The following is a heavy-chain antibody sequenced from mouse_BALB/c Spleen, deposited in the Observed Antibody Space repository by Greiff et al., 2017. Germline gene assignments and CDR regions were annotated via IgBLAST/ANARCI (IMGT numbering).Heavy chain of an antibody. D-gene: IGHD2-3*01. CDR2: TYPGSGST. J-gene: IGHJ4*01. Sequence: LQQPGSELVRPGASVKLSCKASGYTFTSYWMHWVKQRPGQGLEWIGNTYPGSGSTNYDEKFKSKATLTVDTSSSTAYMQLSSLTSEDSAVYYCVYDPYAMDYWGQGTSVTVSS. CDR3: VYDPYAMDY. V-gene: IGHV1S22*01. CDR1: GYTFTSYW.